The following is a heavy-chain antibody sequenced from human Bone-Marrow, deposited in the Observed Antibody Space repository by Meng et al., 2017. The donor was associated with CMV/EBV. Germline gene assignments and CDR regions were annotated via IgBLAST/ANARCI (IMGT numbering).Heavy chain of an antibody. V-gene: IGHV1-69*05. Sequence: SVKVSCKASGGTFSSYAISWVRQAPGQGLEWMGGIIPIFGTANYAQKFQGRVTITTDESTSTAYMELSSLRSEDTAAYYCARGWEPYYYYYGMDVWGQGPTVTVSS. J-gene: IGHJ6*02. CDR2: IIPIFGTA. CDR1: GGTFSSYA. D-gene: IGHD1-14*01. CDR3: ARGWEPYYYYYGMDV.